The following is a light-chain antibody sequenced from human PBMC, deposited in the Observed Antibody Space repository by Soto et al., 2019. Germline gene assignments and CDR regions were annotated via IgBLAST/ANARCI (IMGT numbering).Light chain of an antibody. CDR2: AAS. CDR1: QSIDSY. CDR3: QQYGSLIT. V-gene: IGKV1-39*01. J-gene: IGKJ5*01. Sequence: DIQMTQSPSPLSASVGDRVTITCRASQSIDSYLSWYHQKAGQAPNLLIYAASILQTGVPSRFSGSGSGTDFTLTISRLEPEDFAVYYCQQYGSLITFGQGTRLEIK.